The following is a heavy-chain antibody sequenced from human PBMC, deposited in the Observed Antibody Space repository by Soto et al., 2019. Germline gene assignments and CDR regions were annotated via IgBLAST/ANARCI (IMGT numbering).Heavy chain of an antibody. D-gene: IGHD6-19*01. V-gene: IGHV4-34*01. CDR1: GGSFSGYY. CDR3: ARGAVAGIYYGMDV. Sequence: QVQLQQWGAGLLKPSETLSLTCAVYGGSFSGYYWSWIRQPPGKGLEWIGESNHSGSTNYNPSLKSRVTISVDTSKNQFSLKLRSVTAADTAVYYCARGAVAGIYYGMDVWGQGTPVTVSS. CDR2: SNHSGST. J-gene: IGHJ6*02.